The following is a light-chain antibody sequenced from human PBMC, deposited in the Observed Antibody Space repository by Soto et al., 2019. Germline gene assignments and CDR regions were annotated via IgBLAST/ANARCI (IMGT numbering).Light chain of an antibody. Sequence: QSVLTQSPSASGSPGQSVTTSCTGTSGDIGGYDYVSWYQQHPGKAPKLMIYEVTKRPLGVPDRFSGSKSGNTASLTVSGLQAEDEADYYCSSYAGSNNPYVFGTGTKVTVL. J-gene: IGLJ1*01. CDR2: EVT. CDR1: SGDIGGYDY. V-gene: IGLV2-8*01. CDR3: SSYAGSNNPYV.